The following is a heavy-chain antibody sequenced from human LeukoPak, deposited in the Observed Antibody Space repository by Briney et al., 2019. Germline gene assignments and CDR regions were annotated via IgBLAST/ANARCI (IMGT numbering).Heavy chain of an antibody. CDR1: GFTFSSYS. V-gene: IGHV3-21*01. CDR3: AGPNGYSSGWSLGYCWGMDV. CDR2: IGSSSSYI. Sequence: GGSLRLSCAASGFTFSSYSMNWVRQAPGKGLEWVSSIGSSSSYIYYADSVKGRFTISRDNAKNSLYLQMNSLRAEDTAVYYCAGPNGYSSGWSLGYCWGMDVWGKGTTVTVSS. J-gene: IGHJ6*04. D-gene: IGHD6-19*01.